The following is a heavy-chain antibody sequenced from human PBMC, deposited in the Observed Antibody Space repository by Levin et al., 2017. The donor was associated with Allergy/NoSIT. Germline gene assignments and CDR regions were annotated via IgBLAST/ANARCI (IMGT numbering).Heavy chain of an antibody. V-gene: IGHV4-34*01. Sequence: KPSETLSLTCAVYGGSFSGYYWSWIRQPPGKGLEWIGEINHSGSTNYNPSLKSRVTISVDTSKNQFSLKLSSVTAADTAVYYCARRKYGSGSYFDYWGQGTLVTVSS. CDR3: ARRKYGSGSYFDY. D-gene: IGHD3-10*01. CDR2: INHSGST. CDR1: GGSFSGYY. J-gene: IGHJ4*02.